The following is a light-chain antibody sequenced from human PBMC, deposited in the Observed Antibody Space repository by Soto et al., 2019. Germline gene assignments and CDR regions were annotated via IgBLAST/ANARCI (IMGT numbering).Light chain of an antibody. CDR1: SSNIGTNY. V-gene: IGLV1-47*01. J-gene: IGLJ1*01. CDR2: RNN. Sequence: QSVLTQPPSASGTPGQRVTISCSGSSSNIGTNYVYWYQQLPGTAPKLLIYRNNQRPSGVPDRFSGSKSGTSASLAISGLRSDDEAEYYCAAWDDSLSGHYVFGTGTKLTVL. CDR3: AAWDDSLSGHYV.